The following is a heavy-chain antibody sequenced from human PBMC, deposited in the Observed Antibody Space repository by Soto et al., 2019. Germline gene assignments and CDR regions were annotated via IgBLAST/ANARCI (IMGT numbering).Heavy chain of an antibody. D-gene: IGHD3-9*01. Sequence: QVQLQQWGAGLLKPSETLSLTCAVYGGSFSGYYWSWVRQPPGKGLEWIGEINHIGRTNYNPSLKSRVTISLDTSKTQFSLKLSSVTAADTAIYYCARRYDMLTGQYNIRWFDPWGQGAQVTVSS. CDR1: GGSFSGYY. J-gene: IGHJ5*02. CDR3: ARRYDMLTGQYNIRWFDP. CDR2: INHIGRT. V-gene: IGHV4-34*01.